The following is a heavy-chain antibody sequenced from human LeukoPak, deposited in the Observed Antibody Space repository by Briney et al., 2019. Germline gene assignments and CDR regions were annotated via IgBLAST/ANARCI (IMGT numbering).Heavy chain of an antibody. CDR3: ARHFKVVTIFGVVISRSPDAFDI. CDR2: INDSGNT. V-gene: IGHV4-34*01. Sequence: PSETLSLTGAVYGGSFSGYYWNWIRQPPGKGLEWIGEINDSGNTNYNPSLKSRVTISVDTSKNQFSLKLSSVTAADTAVYYCARHFKVVTIFGVVISRSPDAFDIWGQGTMVTVSS. CDR1: GGSFSGYY. D-gene: IGHD3-3*01. J-gene: IGHJ3*02.